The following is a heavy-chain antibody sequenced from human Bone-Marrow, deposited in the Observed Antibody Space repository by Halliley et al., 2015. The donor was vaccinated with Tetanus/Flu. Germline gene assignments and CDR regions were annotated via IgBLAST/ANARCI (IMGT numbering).Heavy chain of an antibody. V-gene: IGHV1-18*01. D-gene: IGHD2-8*02. J-gene: IGHJ4*02. CDR2: INESHGKT. Sequence: INESHGKTIYSHNFQGRVTMTTDASTSTAYMEIRSLRSDDTAVYFCARSGSCSGGECYTPLFDFWGQGTLVIVSS. CDR3: ARSGSCSGGECYTPLFDF.